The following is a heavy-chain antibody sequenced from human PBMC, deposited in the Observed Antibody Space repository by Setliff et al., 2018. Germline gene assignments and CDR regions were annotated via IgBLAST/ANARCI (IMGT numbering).Heavy chain of an antibody. J-gene: IGHJ4*02. CDR3: ARGRNIAARLLDS. CDR2: INHRGST. Sequence: PSETLSLTCAAYGGTFSDYYWTWIRQPPGEGLEWVGEINHRGSTNYNPSLKSRVAISVDTSKDQFSLKLISMTAADTAVYYCARGRNIAARLLDSWGQGTLVTVSS. V-gene: IGHV4-34*01. D-gene: IGHD6-6*01. CDR1: GGTFSDYY.